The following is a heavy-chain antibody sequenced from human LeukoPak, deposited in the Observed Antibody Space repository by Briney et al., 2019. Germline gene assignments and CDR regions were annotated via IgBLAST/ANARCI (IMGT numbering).Heavy chain of an antibody. Sequence: ASVKVSCKASGYTFTSYGISWVRQAPGQGLEWMGWISAYNGNTNYAQKLQGRVTMTKDTSTSTAYMELRSLRSDDTAVYYCARDPRSRRDYDSSGYYGGCGYWGQGTLVTASS. CDR3: ARDPRSRRDYDSSGYYGGCGY. V-gene: IGHV1-18*01. J-gene: IGHJ4*02. CDR1: GYTFTSYG. D-gene: IGHD3-22*01. CDR2: ISAYNGNT.